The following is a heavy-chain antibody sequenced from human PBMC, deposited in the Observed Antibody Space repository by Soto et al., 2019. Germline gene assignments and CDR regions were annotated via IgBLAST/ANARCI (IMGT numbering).Heavy chain of an antibody. CDR2: IYHSGST. CDR1: GGSISSGGYS. J-gene: IGHJ2*01. V-gene: IGHV4-30-2*01. D-gene: IGHD2-21*02. Sequence: SETLSLTCAVSGGSISSGGYSWSWIRQPPGKGLEWIGYIYHSGSTHYNPSLKSRVTISVDRSKNQFSLKLSSVTAADTAVYYCARASVVVTAITVYWYFDLWGRGTLVTVS. CDR3: ARASVVVTAITVYWYFDL.